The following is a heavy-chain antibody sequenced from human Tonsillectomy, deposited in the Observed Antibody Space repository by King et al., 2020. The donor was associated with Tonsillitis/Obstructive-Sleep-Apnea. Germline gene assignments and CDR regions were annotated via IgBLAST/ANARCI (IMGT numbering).Heavy chain of an antibody. Sequence: VQLVESGAEVKKPGASVKVSCTASGYIFASYGLSWVRQAPGQGLEWLGWISGFNGNTNYAQKFQGRVTMTKDTSTTTAYMELRSLRSDDTAVYYCARDDILTGTLSHWGQGTLVAVSA. D-gene: IGHD3-9*01. V-gene: IGHV1-18*01. CDR3: ARDDILTGTLSH. J-gene: IGHJ4*02. CDR1: GYIFASYG. CDR2: ISGFNGNT.